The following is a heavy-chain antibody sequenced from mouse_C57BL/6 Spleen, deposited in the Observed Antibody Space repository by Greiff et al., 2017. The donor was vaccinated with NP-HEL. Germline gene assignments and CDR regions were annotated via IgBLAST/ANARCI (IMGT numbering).Heavy chain of an antibody. D-gene: IGHD3-3*01. Sequence: EVQLVESGGDLVKPGGSLKLSCAASGFTFSSYGMSWVRQTPDKRLEWVATIRSGGSYTYYPDSVKGRFTISRDNAKNTPYLQMSSLKSEDTAMYYCARRLALYDARDYWGQGTSVTVSS. CDR1: GFTFSSYG. J-gene: IGHJ4*01. V-gene: IGHV5-6*01. CDR2: IRSGGSYT. CDR3: ARRLALYDARDY.